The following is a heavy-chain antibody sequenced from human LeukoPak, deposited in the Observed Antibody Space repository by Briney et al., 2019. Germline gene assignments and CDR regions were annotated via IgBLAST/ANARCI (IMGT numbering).Heavy chain of an antibody. CDR2: IYPGDSDT. Sequence: ASVKVSCKASGYTLSELSMHWVRQMPGKGLEWMGVIYPGDSDTTYSPSFQGQVIISVGKSISTVYLQWSSLKASDTAMYYCARQTGFRYWHFDLWGRGTLVTVSS. V-gene: IGHV5-51*01. CDR3: ARQTGFRYWHFDL. D-gene: IGHD3-3*01. J-gene: IGHJ2*01. CDR1: GYTLSELS.